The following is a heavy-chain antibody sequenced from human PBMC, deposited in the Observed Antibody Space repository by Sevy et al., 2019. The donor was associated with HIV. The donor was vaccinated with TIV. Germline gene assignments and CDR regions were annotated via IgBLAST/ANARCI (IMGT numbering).Heavy chain of an antibody. J-gene: IGHJ5*02. CDR1: GFTFSSYW. D-gene: IGHD3-16*01. CDR3: ATSGGET. Sequence: GGSLRLSCAASGFTFSSYWMNWIRQAPGKGLEWVANIKQDGSEKYYVHSVKGRFTISRDNAKNSLYLEMNTLRAEDTAVYYCATSGGETWGQGTLVTVSS. V-gene: IGHV3-7*01. CDR2: IKQDGSEK.